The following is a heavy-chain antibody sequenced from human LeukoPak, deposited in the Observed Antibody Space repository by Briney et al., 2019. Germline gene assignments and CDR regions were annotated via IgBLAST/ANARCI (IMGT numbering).Heavy chain of an antibody. J-gene: IGHJ4*02. Sequence: GGSLRLSCAASGFTFSTFAMIWVRQPPGKGLEWVSSIFPSGGEIHYADSVRGRFTISRDNSKSTLSLQMNSLRAEDTAVYYCANSRAARLLHTIDYWGQGTLVTVSS. CDR3: ANSRAARLLHTIDY. D-gene: IGHD6-6*01. CDR2: IFPSGGEI. CDR1: GFTFSTFA. V-gene: IGHV3-23*01.